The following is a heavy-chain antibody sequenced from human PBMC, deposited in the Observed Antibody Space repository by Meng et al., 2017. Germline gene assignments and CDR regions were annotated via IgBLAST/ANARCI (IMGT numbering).Heavy chain of an antibody. CDR3: ATTVLTYYYDSSGYYRDAFDI. CDR1: GYSFTSYW. D-gene: IGHD3-22*01. J-gene: IGHJ3*02. CDR2: IYPGDSDT. Sequence: GGSLRLSCKGSGYSFTSYWIGWVRQMPGKGLEWMGIIYPGDSDTRYSPSFQGQVTISADKSISTAYLQWSSLKASDTAMYYCATTVLTYYYDSSGYYRDAFDIWGQGTMVTVSS. V-gene: IGHV5-51*01.